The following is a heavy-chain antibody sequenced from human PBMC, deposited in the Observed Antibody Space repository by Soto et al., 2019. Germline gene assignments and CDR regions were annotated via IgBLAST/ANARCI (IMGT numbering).Heavy chain of an antibody. CDR1: GGSFRNYY. D-gene: IGHD4-17*01. Sequence: SETLSLTCGVYGGSFRNYYWIWVRQPPGKGLEWIGEVNHSGEATYNPSLQSRVTISLDTSNNHFSLKMTSMTAADTAVYYCVHHGGDPYYHDFWGQGSWVTVAS. CDR3: VHHGGDPYYHDF. J-gene: IGHJ4*01. CDR2: VNHSGEA. V-gene: IGHV4-34*01.